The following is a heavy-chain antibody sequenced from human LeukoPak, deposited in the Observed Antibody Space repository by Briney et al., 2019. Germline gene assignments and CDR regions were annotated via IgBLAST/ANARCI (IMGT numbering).Heavy chain of an antibody. CDR1: GGSISSISYY. Sequence: PSETLSLTSTVSGGSISSISYYWAWIRQPPGKGLEWIGSIYYSGSTYYNPSLKSRVTISVDTSKNQFSLKLSSVTAADTAVLYCARQFNPPNYGDYVNAFDIWGQGTMVTVSS. CDR2: IYYSGST. J-gene: IGHJ3*02. V-gene: IGHV4-39*01. D-gene: IGHD4-17*01. CDR3: ARQFNPPNYGDYVNAFDI.